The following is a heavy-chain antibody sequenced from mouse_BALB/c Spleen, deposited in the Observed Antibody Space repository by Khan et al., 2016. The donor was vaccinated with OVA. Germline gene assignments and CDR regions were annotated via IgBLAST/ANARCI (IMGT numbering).Heavy chain of an antibody. V-gene: IGHV1-4*01. J-gene: IGHJ3*01. CDR2: INPSNGYT. CDR3: VRDGAYHRNDGWFAY. CDR1: GYTFTSYT. Sequence: VELVESGAELARPGASVKMSCKASGYTFTSYTIHWIKERHGQGLEWIGYINPSNGYTNYNQKFKDKATLTTDKSSTTAYLQLSSLTSDDSAVYNCVRDGAYHRNDGWFAYWGQGTLVTVSA. D-gene: IGHD2-14*01.